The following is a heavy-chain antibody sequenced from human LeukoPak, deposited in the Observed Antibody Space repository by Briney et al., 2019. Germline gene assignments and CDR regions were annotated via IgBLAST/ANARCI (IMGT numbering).Heavy chain of an antibody. D-gene: IGHD3-22*01. J-gene: IGHJ4*02. CDR1: GYTFTSYA. CDR2: INAGNGNT. Sequence: ASVKVSCKASGYTFTSYAMHWVRQAPGQRLEWMGWINAGNGNTKYSQEFQGRVTITRDTSASTAYMELSSLRSEDMAVYYCARDSGSSGYYHFDYWGQGTLVTVSS. V-gene: IGHV1-3*03. CDR3: ARDSGSSGYYHFDY.